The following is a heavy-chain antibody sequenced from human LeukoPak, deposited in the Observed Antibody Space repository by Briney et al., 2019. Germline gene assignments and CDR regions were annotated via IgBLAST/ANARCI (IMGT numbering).Heavy chain of an antibody. J-gene: IGHJ4*02. CDR1: GYSFTSYW. CDR2: IYPGDSDT. CDR3: ARIVVVPAATFDY. Sequence: GESLKISCKGSGYSFTSYWIGWVRQMPGKGLEWMGIIYPGDSDTRYSPSFQGQVTISADKSISTAYLQWSSLKAPDTAMYYCARIVVVPAATFDYWGQGTLVTVSS. D-gene: IGHD2-2*01. V-gene: IGHV5-51*01.